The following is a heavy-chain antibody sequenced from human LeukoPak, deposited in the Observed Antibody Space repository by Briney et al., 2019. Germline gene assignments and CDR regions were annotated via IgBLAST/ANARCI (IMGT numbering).Heavy chain of an antibody. D-gene: IGHD4-17*01. J-gene: IGHJ4*02. V-gene: IGHV3-30*07. CDR2: ILYDGSNK. Sequence: PGRSLRLSCAASGFTFSSYAMHWVRQAPGKGLEWVAIILYDGSNKYYADSVKGRFTISRDNSKNTLYLQMNSLRAEDTAVYYCARDRFLYGDYLDFFDYWGQGTLVTVSS. CDR3: ARDRFLYGDYLDFFDY. CDR1: GFTFSSYA.